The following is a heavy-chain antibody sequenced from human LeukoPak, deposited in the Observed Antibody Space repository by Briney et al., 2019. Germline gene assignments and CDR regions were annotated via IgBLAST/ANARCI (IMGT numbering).Heavy chain of an antibody. V-gene: IGHV3-74*01. CDR2: IDRDGSST. CDR3: ARITYYSDSSSYYHFDC. D-gene: IGHD3-22*01. Sequence: GGSLRLSCAASGFTFNNYWMHWVRQAPGKGLVWVSRIDRDGSSTSYADSVKGRFTVSRDNAKYTVYLQMNSLRAEDTAVYYCARITYYSDSSSYYHFDCWGQGTLVTVSS. CDR1: GFTFNNYW. J-gene: IGHJ4*02.